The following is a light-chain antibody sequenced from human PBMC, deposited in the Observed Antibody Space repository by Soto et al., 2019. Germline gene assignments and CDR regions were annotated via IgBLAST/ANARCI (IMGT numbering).Light chain of an antibody. V-gene: IGKV1-39*01. CDR2: AAS. Sequence: DIQMTQSPSSLSASVGDRVTITCRASQSISSYLNWYQQKPGKAPKLLIYAASSLQSGVPSRFSGSGSGTDFTLTSSSLQPEDFATYYCQQSYTHPRVTFGQGTKVEIK. J-gene: IGKJ1*01. CDR1: QSISSY. CDR3: QQSYTHPRVT.